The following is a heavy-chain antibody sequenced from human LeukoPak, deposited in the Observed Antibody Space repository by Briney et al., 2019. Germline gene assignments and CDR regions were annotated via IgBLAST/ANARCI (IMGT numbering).Heavy chain of an antibody. CDR2: ISAYNGNT. V-gene: IGHV1-18*01. J-gene: IGHJ4*02. D-gene: IGHD6-6*01. CDR3: ARDSIAAHDY. Sequence: APVKVSCKASGYTLTSYGIRWVPQAPGQGLEWMGCISAYNGNTKYAQKLQGRVTMTTDTSTSTAYMELRSLRSDDTAVYYCARDSIAAHDYWGQGTLVTVSS. CDR1: GYTLTSYG.